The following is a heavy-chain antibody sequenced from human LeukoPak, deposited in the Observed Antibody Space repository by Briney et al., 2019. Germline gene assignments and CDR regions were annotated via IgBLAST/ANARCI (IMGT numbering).Heavy chain of an antibody. Sequence: GGSLRLSCAASGFTFSNYEMHWVRQDPGKGLEGVSYISSSGSDIYYADSVKGRFTISRDNAKNSLYLHMNSLRAEDTAVYYCARDYGGSSPFDYWGQGTLVTVSS. CDR2: ISSSGSDI. J-gene: IGHJ4*02. CDR3: ARDYGGSSPFDY. CDR1: GFTFSNYE. D-gene: IGHD4-23*01. V-gene: IGHV3-48*03.